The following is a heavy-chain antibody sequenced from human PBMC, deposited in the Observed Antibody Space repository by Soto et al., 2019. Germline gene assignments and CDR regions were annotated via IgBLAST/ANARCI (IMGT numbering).Heavy chain of an antibody. CDR2: IKQDGSEK. CDR1: GFTFSSYW. J-gene: IGHJ4*02. D-gene: IGHD5-12*01. CDR3: AREYRRYDPRFDY. V-gene: IGHV3-7*03. Sequence: EVQLVESGGGLVQPGGSLRLSCAASGFTFSSYWMSWVRQAPGKGLEWVANIKQDGSEKYYVYSVKGRFTISRDNPKNSLYLQMNSLRAEDTAVYYCAREYRRYDPRFDYWGQGTLVTVSS.